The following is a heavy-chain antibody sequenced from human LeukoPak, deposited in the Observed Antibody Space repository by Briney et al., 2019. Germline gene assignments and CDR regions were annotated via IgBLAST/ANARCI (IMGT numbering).Heavy chain of an antibody. D-gene: IGHD3-3*01. V-gene: IGHV4-34*01. CDR2: INHSGST. CDR3: ARDTTIFGVVIIPKGFDY. Sequence: SETLSLTCAVYGGSFSGYYWSWIRQPPGKGLEWIGEINHSGSTNYNPSLKSRVTISVDTSKNQFSLKLSSVTAADTAVYYCARDTTIFGVVIIPKGFDYWGQGTLVTVSS. J-gene: IGHJ4*02. CDR1: GGSFSGYY.